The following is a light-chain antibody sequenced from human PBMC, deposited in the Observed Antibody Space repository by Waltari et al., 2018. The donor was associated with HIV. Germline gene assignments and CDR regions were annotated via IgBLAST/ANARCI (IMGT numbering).Light chain of an antibody. CDR1: SSGVGGYNY. J-gene: IGLJ3*02. Sequence: QSALTQPRSVSGSPGQSVTISCTGTSSGVGGYNYVPWYQQHPGKAPKFMIYDVSKRPSGVPDRFSGSKSGNTASLTISGLQADDEADYYCCSYAGSYTWVFGGGTKLTVL. V-gene: IGLV2-11*01. CDR2: DVS. CDR3: CSYAGSYTWV.